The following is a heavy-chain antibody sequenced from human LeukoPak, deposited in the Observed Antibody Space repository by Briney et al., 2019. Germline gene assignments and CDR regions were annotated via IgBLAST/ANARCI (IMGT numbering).Heavy chain of an antibody. Sequence: PSESLSLTCTVSGGSISSYYWSWIRQPPGKGLEWIGYIYYSGSTNYSPSLKSRVTISVDTSKNQFSLKLSSVTAADTAVYYCARLYSSSLGRVFDYWGQGTLVTVSS. CDR1: GGSISSYY. CDR2: IYYSGST. V-gene: IGHV4-59*01. CDR3: ARLYSSSLGRVFDY. J-gene: IGHJ4*02. D-gene: IGHD6-13*01.